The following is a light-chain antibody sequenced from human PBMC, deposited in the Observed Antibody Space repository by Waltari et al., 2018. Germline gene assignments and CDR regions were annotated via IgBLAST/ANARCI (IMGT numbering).Light chain of an antibody. Sequence: EIASLQSPATPPLSPGERATLSCRASQSVSSYLPWYQQKPGQAPSLLIYDASNRDTGIPARFSGSESGTYFTLTISSLEPEDLAFYYFQQRSNWPLTFGGGTKVESK. J-gene: IGKJ4*01. CDR2: DAS. V-gene: IGKV3-11*01. CDR1: QSVSSY. CDR3: QQRSNWPLT.